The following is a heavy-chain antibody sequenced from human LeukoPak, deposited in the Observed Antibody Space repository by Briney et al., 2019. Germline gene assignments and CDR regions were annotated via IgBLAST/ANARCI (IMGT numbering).Heavy chain of an antibody. Sequence: SVRVSCKASGGTFSSYAISWVRQAPGQGLEWMGRIIPILGRANYAQKLQGRVTITADKSTSTAYMELSRLRSEDTAVYYCARRRDCSSTSCSHYYYYGMDVWGQGTTVTVSS. CDR3: ARRRDCSSTSCSHYYYYGMDV. CDR2: IIPILGRA. CDR1: GGTFSSYA. V-gene: IGHV1-69*04. D-gene: IGHD2-2*01. J-gene: IGHJ6*02.